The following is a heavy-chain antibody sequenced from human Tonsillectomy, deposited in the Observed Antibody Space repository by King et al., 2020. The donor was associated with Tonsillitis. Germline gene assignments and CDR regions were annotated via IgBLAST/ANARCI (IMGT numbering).Heavy chain of an antibody. CDR1: GGSISSYY. J-gene: IGHJ6*02. V-gene: IGHV4-59*08. CDR2: IYYSGST. CDR3: AIMVGATRGGIYYYYGMDV. Sequence: QLQESGPGLVKPSETLSLTCTVSGGSISSYYWSWIRQPPGKGLEWIGYIYYSGSTNYNPSLKRRVTISVDTSKNQFSLKLSSVTAAETAVYYCAIMVGATRGGIYYYYGMDVWGQGTTVTVSS. D-gene: IGHD1-26*01.